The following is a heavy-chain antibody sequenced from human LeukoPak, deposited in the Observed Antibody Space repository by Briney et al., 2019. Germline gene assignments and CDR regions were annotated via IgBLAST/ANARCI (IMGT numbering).Heavy chain of an antibody. Sequence: SETLSLTCSVSGGSFDSKYWSWIRQPPGKGLEWIGYIYTSGSTNYNPSLKSRVTISVDTSKNQFSLKLSSVTAADTAVYYCARHTECSGGSCYSENWFDPWGQGTLVTVSS. CDR2: IYTSGST. D-gene: IGHD2-15*01. J-gene: IGHJ5*02. V-gene: IGHV4-4*09. CDR3: ARHTECSGGSCYSENWFDP. CDR1: GGSFDSKY.